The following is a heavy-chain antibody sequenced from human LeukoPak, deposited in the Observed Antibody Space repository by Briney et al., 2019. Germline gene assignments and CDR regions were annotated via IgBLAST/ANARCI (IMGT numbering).Heavy chain of an antibody. V-gene: IGHV3-48*03. CDR2: ISSSGSTI. J-gene: IGHJ4*02. CDR3: ASNVDTATRAY. D-gene: IGHD5-18*01. CDR1: GVTFSSSE. Sequence: GGSLRLSCAASGVTFSSSEMNRVRQAPGQGLEWVSYISSSGSTIYYADSRKGRFTISRDNAKNALYLQMNSLRAEDTAVYYCASNVDTATRAYWGKGTLVTVSS.